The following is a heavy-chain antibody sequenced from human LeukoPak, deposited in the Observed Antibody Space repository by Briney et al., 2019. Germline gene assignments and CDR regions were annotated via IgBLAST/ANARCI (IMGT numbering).Heavy chain of an antibody. CDR1: GFTFSSYS. CDR2: ISSSSSTI. Sequence: PGGSLRLSCAASGFTFSSYSMNWVRQAPGKGLEWVSYISSSSSTIYYVDSVKGRFTISRDNAKNSLYLQMNSLRAEDTAVYYCARDQSLGYYDFWSGYYSGNWFDPWGQGTLVTVSS. D-gene: IGHD3-3*01. V-gene: IGHV3-48*01. CDR3: ARDQSLGYYDFWSGYYSGNWFDP. J-gene: IGHJ5*02.